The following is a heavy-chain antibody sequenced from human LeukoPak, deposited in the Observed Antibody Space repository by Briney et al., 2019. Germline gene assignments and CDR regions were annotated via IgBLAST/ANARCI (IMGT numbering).Heavy chain of an antibody. CDR3: AKGGYYERPWYFDY. CDR2: ISGGSSTI. D-gene: IGHD3-22*01. CDR1: GFTFSSFS. J-gene: IGHJ4*02. V-gene: IGHV3-48*02. Sequence: GGSLRLSCGASGFTFSSFSMNWVRQAPGKGLQWVSYISGGSSTIYYGDSVKGRFTISRDNAKNSLYLQMNSLRDEDTAVYYCAKGGYYERPWYFDYWGQGTLVTVSS.